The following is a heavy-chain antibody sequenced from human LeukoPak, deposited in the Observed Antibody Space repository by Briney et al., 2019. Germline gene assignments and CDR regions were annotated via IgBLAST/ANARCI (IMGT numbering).Heavy chain of an antibody. V-gene: IGHV4-59*01. CDR2: IYYSGST. CDR1: GGSISSYY. Sequence: SETLYLTCTVSGGSISSYYWSWIRQPPGKGLEWIGYIYYSGSTNYNPSLKSRVTISVDTSKNQFSLKLSSVTAADTAVYYCARGIGFDPWGQGTLVTVSS. J-gene: IGHJ5*02. CDR3: ARGIGFDP.